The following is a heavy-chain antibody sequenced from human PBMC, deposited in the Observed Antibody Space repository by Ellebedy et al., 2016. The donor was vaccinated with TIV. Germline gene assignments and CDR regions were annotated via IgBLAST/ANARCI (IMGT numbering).Heavy chain of an antibody. CDR3: ATRGSGHY. D-gene: IGHD3-10*01. J-gene: IGHJ4*02. CDR1: GFDFTDYY. V-gene: IGHV3-11*03. CDR2: ISRGSTSS. Sequence: GESLKISCAASGFDFTDYYTNWIRQAPGKGPEWVSHISRGSTSSRYSDSVKGRFTISRDDANHSLYLQMNSLRADDTAVYYCATRGSGHYWGQGTPVTVSS.